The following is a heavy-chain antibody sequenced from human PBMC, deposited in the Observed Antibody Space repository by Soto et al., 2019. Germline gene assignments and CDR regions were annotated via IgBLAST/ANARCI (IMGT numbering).Heavy chain of an antibody. CDR3: ARGFGNLVRGIIREYYGMDV. CDR1: GGSFSGYY. CDR2: IIHSGST. Sequence: PSETLSLTCAVYGGSFSGYYWSWIRQPPGKGLEWIGEIIHSGSTKYNPSLRSRVTISVDTSKNQFSLRLSSVTAADTAVFYCARGFGNLVRGIIREYYGMDVCGQGPTVTVYS. D-gene: IGHD3-10*01. J-gene: IGHJ6*02. V-gene: IGHV4-34*01.